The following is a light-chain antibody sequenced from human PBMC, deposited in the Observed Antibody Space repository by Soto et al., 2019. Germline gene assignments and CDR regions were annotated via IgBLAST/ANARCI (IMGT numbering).Light chain of an antibody. CDR3: QHYGSSPPIT. Sequence: DIVLTQSPGTLSLSPGERATLSCRASQSVRSTSLAWYQQEPGQAPRLLMYGASSRATGIPDKFSGGGSGTDFTLTISRLEPEDFAVYYCQHYGSSPPITFGQGTRLEIK. CDR2: GAS. CDR1: QSVRSTS. V-gene: IGKV3-20*01. J-gene: IGKJ5*01.